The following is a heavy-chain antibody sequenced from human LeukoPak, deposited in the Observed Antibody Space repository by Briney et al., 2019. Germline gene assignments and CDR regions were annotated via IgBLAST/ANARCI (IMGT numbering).Heavy chain of an antibody. CDR2: IIPIVGIA. V-gene: IGHV1-69*02. CDR3: ASHGQAYCGGDCYFDY. CDR1: GGTFSSYT. D-gene: IGHD2-21*02. J-gene: IGHJ4*02. Sequence: GSSVKVSCKASGGTFSSYTISWVRQAPGQGLEWMGRIIPIVGIANYAQKFQGRVTITADKSTSTAYMELSSLRSEDTAVYYCASHGQAYCGGDCYFDYWGQGTLATVSS.